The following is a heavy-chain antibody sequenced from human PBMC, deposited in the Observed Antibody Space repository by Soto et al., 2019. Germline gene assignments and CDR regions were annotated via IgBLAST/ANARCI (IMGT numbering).Heavy chain of an antibody. Sequence: PSETLSLTCTVSGGSISSYYLSWIRQPPGKGLEWIGYIYYSGSTNYNPSLKSRVTISVDTSKNQFSLKLSSVTAADTAVYYCARRWGSAFDIWGQGTMVTVSS. CDR3: ARRWGSAFDI. J-gene: IGHJ3*02. CDR1: GGSISSYY. V-gene: IGHV4-59*08. D-gene: IGHD3-16*01. CDR2: IYYSGST.